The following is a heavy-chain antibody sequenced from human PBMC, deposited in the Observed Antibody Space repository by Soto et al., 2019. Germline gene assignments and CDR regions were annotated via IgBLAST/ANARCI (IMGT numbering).Heavy chain of an antibody. CDR1: GYTFTGHY. CDR3: GRGRSGQIVVFY. D-gene: IGHD5-12*01. Sequence: ASVRVSCKASGYTFTGHYIHWVRQAPEQGPEWMGEIGPESGATRYAQKFQGRVTMTRDMSITTVYMELNNLSPDDTAVYYCGRGRSGQIVVFYWGQGTPVTVSS. CDR2: IGPESGAT. V-gene: IGHV1-2*02. J-gene: IGHJ4*02.